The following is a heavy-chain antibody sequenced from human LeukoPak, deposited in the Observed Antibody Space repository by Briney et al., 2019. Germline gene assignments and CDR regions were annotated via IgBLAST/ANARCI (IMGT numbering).Heavy chain of an antibody. J-gene: IGHJ4*02. CDR1: GFTFSNYW. D-gene: IGHD5-12*01. V-gene: IGHV3-7*05. CDR2: INQDAGGK. CDR3: ARDVRWLRFVFDY. Sequence: PGGSLRLSCEASGFTFSNYWMSWVRQAPGKGLEWVANINQDAGGKYYVDSVKGRFTISRENAKSSLYLQMNSLRAEGTAVYYCARDVRWLRFVFDYWGQGIPVTVSS.